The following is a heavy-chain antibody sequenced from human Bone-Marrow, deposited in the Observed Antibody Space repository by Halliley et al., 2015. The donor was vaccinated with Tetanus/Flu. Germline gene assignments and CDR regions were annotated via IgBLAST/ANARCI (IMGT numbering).Heavy chain of an antibody. CDR3: ARVTRFPDAFDI. J-gene: IGHJ3*02. D-gene: IGHD4-17*01. Sequence: LRLSCVVSGGSFNSDYWSWIRQSPGKGLEWIGETNHGGRSNYNPSLKSRVTISIDTSKNDFSLRLNSVTAADTAVYYCARVTRFPDAFDIWGQGTMVAVS. CDR2: TNHGGRS. V-gene: IGHV4-34*01. CDR1: GGSFNSDY.